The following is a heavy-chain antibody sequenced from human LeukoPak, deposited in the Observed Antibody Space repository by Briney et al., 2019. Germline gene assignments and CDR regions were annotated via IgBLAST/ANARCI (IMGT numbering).Heavy chain of an antibody. CDR2: ISSSGGST. D-gene: IGHD1-26*01. CDR3: VKERSGGFFDY. Sequence: GGSLRLSCSASGFTFSSYAMHCVRQAPGKGLEYVSAISSSGGSTYYADLVKGRFTISRDNSKNTLFLQMSSLRPEDTAVYFCVKERSGGFFDYWGQGTLVTVSS. V-gene: IGHV3-64D*09. CDR1: GFTFSSYA. J-gene: IGHJ4*02.